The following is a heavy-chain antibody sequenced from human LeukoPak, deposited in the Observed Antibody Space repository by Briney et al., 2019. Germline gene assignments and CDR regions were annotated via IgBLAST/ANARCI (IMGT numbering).Heavy chain of an antibody. D-gene: IGHD3-22*01. V-gene: IGHV5-51*01. CDR2: IYPGDSAT. CDR3: ARHDQPYDSSGYFGY. CDR1: GYPFSKHW. Sequence: GESLKISCKGSGYPFSKHWIGWVRQRPGKGLEWMGIIYPGDSATRYSPPFQGQVTISADKSISTAYLQWSSLKASDTAMYYCARHDQPYDSSGYFGYWGQGTLVTVSS. J-gene: IGHJ4*02.